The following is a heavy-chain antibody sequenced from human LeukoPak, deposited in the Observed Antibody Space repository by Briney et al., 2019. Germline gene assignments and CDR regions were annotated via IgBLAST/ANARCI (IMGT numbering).Heavy chain of an antibody. CDR3: ARLGIIAVAGPYFDY. J-gene: IGHJ4*02. CDR1: GGSISSSDYY. Sequence: SETLSLTCSVSGGSISSSDYYWGWIRQPPGKGLEWIGTMFYSGITYYSPSLKSRVTISVDTSKNQFSLKLSSVTAADTAVYYCARLGIIAVAGPYFDYWGQGTLVTVSS. D-gene: IGHD6-19*01. V-gene: IGHV4-39*01. CDR2: MFYSGIT.